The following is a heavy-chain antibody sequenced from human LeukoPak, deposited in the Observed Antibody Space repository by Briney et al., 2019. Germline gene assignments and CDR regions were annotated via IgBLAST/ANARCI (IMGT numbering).Heavy chain of an antibody. Sequence: GGSLRLSCAASGFTFSSYSMNWVRQAPGKGLEWVSSISSSSSYIYYADSVKGRFTISRDNAKSSLYLQMNSLRAEDTAVYYCARGSIGGNEGYFDYWGQGTLVTVSS. J-gene: IGHJ4*02. CDR3: ARGSIGGNEGYFDY. CDR2: ISSSSSYI. V-gene: IGHV3-21*01. CDR1: GFTFSSYS. D-gene: IGHD4-23*01.